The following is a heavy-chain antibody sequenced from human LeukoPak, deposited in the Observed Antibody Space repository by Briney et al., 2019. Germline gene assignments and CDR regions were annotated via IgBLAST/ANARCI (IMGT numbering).Heavy chain of an antibody. CDR3: AIGIAAALVYGVQLYYFDY. J-gene: IGHJ4*02. Sequence: ASVKVSCKAPGGTFSSYAISWVRQAPGQGLEWMGGIIPIFGTANYAQKFQGRVTITTDESTSTAYMELSSLRSEDTAVYYCAIGIAAALVYGVQLYYFDYWGRGTLVTVSS. D-gene: IGHD6-13*01. CDR1: GGTFSSYA. CDR2: IIPIFGTA. V-gene: IGHV1-69*05.